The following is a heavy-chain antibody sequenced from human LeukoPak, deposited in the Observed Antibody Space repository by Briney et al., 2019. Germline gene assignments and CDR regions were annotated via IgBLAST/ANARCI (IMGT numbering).Heavy chain of an antibody. Sequence: GGSLRLSCVASGFTFSSYAMSWVRQAPGKGLEWMTGISYDGSKKYSADSVTGRFTISRDNSENTLYLQMNSLRVEDTAVYYCARGAGGSSSWSTIRYVDCWGQGTLVTVSS. D-gene: IGHD6-13*01. CDR1: GFTFSSYA. J-gene: IGHJ4*02. CDR3: ARGAGGSSSWSTIRYVDC. CDR2: ISYDGSKK. V-gene: IGHV3-30-3*01.